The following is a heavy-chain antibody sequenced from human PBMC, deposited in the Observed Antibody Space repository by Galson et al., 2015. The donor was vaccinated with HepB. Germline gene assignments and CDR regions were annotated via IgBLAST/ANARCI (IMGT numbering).Heavy chain of an antibody. V-gene: IGHV3-23*01. CDR1: GFTFNTYA. CDR3: MKDRAYDTRGYFYGDVY. D-gene: IGHD3-22*01. CDR2: IDISGTNT. Sequence: SLRLSCAASGFTFNTYAMSWVRQAPGKGLEWVSVIDISGTNTYYADSVKGRFTISRDNSKNTLYLQMSSLRAEDTAVYYCMKDRAYDTRGYFYGDVYWGQGTLVTVSS. J-gene: IGHJ4*02.